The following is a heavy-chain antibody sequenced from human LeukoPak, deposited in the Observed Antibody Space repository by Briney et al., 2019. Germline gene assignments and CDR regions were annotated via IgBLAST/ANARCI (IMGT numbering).Heavy chain of an antibody. J-gene: IGHJ3*02. V-gene: IGHV1-46*01. CDR1: GYTFTSYY. Sequence: GASVNVSCKASGYTFTSYYMHWVRQAPGQGLEWMGIINPSGGSTSYAQKFQGRVTMTRDTSTSTVYMELSSLGSEDTAVYYCAREEDYGDSPGAFDIWGQGTMVTVSS. D-gene: IGHD4-17*01. CDR2: INPSGGST. CDR3: AREEDYGDSPGAFDI.